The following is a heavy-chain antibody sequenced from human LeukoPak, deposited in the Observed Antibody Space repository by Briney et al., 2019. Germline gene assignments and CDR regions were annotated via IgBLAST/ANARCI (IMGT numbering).Heavy chain of an antibody. J-gene: IGHJ4*02. D-gene: IGHD1-1*01. V-gene: IGHV3-7*01. CDR2: IKNDGTVK. Sequence: GGSLRLSCAASGFTFSYHWMTWVRQAPGKGLEWVANIKNDGTVKNYVDSVKGRFTISRDNAKNSLFLQMNSLRVDDTAVYYCARTAISNDDSHPGVWGQGTLVTVSS. CDR1: GFTFSYHW. CDR3: ARTAISNDDSHPGV.